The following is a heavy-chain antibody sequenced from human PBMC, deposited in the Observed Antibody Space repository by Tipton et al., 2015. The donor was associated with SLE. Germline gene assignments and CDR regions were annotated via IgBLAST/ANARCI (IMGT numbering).Heavy chain of an antibody. CDR2: INHSGST. V-gene: IGHV4-34*01. CDR3: ARARDDYGDRVNWFDP. CDR1: GGSFSGYY. Sequence: TLSLTCAVYGGSFSGYYWSWIRQPPGKGLEWIGEINHSGSTNYNPSLKSRVTISVDTSKNQFSLKLSSVTAADTAVYYCARARDDYGDRVNWFDPWGQGTLVTVSS. J-gene: IGHJ5*02. D-gene: IGHD4-17*01.